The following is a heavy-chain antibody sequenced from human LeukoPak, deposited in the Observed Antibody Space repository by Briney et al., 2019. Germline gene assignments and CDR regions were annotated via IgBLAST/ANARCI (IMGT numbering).Heavy chain of an antibody. D-gene: IGHD2-2*01. J-gene: IGHJ5*02. CDR1: GYTFTGYY. V-gene: IGHV1-69*13. Sequence: SVKVSCKASGYTFTGYYMHWVRQAPGQGLEWMGGIIPIFGTANYAQKFQGRVTITADESTSTAYMELSSLRSEDTAVYYCARARYQLLSDNWFDPWGQGTLVTVSS. CDR2: IIPIFGTA. CDR3: ARARYQLLSDNWFDP.